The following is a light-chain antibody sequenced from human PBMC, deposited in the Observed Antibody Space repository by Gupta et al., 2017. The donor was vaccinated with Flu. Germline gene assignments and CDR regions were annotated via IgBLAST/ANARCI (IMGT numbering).Light chain of an antibody. V-gene: IGLV2-14*01. CDR3: SSCLSSTTLV. J-gene: IGLJ2*01. Sequence: QSSLTQPASVSGAPGQSITISCTGTSRDIGSYNYVYWYQQHPGQAPKLLIYGVPDRPSGVSDRFSDTKSYDTASLTISGLKAEDEAEYDCSSCLSSTTLVFGGGTKLTVL. CDR1: SRDIGSYNY. CDR2: GVP.